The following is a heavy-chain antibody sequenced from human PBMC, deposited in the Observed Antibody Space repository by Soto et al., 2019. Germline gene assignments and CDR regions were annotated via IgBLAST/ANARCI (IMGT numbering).Heavy chain of an antibody. D-gene: IGHD6-25*01. J-gene: IGHJ6*02. CDR1: GFTHTTSGVG. V-gene: IGHV2-5*02. CDR2: IYWDDDE. CDR3: AYASASHHHAMEV. Sequence: QITLKESGPTLVKSTQTLTLTCTFSGFTHTTSGVGVAWIRQPPGKALEWLALIYWDDDERYSPSLKTRLSITKGASRDQVVLTIANMDPVDTATYYCAYASASHHHAMEVWGPGTTVTASS.